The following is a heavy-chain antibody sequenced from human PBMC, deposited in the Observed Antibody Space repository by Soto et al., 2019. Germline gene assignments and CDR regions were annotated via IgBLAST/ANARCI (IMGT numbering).Heavy chain of an antibody. Sequence: ASETLSLTCTVSGGSISSGGYYWSWIRQHPGKGLEWIGYIYYSGSTYYNPSLKSRVTISVDTSKNQFSLKLSSVTAADTAVYYCASAPDHYDFWTVTQPPNWFDPWGQGTLVTVSS. CDR1: GGSISSGGYY. CDR2: IYYSGST. J-gene: IGHJ5*02. D-gene: IGHD3-3*01. V-gene: IGHV4-31*03. CDR3: ASAPDHYDFWTVTQPPNWFDP.